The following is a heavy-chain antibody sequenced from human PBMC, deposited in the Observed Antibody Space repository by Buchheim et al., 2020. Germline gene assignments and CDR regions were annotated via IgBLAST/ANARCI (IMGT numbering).Heavy chain of an antibody. V-gene: IGHV4-61*01. CDR3: ARKNPYYSNYMIDY. CDR1: GGSVSSGSYY. Sequence: QVQLQESGPGLVKPSETLSLTCTASGGSVSSGSYYWSWIRQPPGKGLEWIGYIYYSGSTNYNPSLKSRVTISVDTSKNQFSLKLSSVTAADTAVYYCARKNPYYSNYMIDYWGQGTL. CDR2: IYYSGST. D-gene: IGHD4-11*01. J-gene: IGHJ4*02.